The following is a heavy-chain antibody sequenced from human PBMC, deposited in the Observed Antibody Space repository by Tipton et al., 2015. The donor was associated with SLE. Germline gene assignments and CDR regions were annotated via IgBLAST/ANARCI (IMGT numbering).Heavy chain of an antibody. Sequence: SLRLSCAASGFAFDDYAMHWVRQAPGKGLEWVSYISSSGSTIYYADSVKGRFTISRDNAKNSLYLQMNSLRAEDTAVYYCAREYNYYDSSGDFDYWGQGTLVTVSS. CDR3: AREYNYYDSSGDFDY. CDR2: ISSSGSTI. CDR1: GFAFDDYA. D-gene: IGHD3-22*01. V-gene: IGHV3-48*03. J-gene: IGHJ4*02.